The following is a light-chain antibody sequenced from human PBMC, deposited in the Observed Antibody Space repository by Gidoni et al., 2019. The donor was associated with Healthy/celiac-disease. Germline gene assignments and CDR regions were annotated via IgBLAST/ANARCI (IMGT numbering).Light chain of an antibody. V-gene: IGLV3-25*03. Sequence: SYELTQPPSVSVSPGQTAMITCSGDALPKQYAYWYQQKQGQAPVLVIYKDSETPSGIPERFSGSSSGTTVTLTISGVQAEDEADYYCQSADSSGTYVVFGGWTKLTGL. CDR3: QSADSSGTYVV. J-gene: IGLJ2*01. CDR1: ALPKQY. CDR2: KDS.